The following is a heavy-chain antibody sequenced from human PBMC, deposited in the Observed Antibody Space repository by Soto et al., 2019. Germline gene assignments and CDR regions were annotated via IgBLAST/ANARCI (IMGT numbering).Heavy chain of an antibody. D-gene: IGHD4-17*01. J-gene: IGHJ5*02. CDR3: ARIRSRGDYVAGWFDP. CDR2: IFSNDAK. CDR1: GFSLSSDRMG. V-gene: IGHV2-26*01. Sequence: QVTLKESGPVLVKPTETLTLTCTVSGFSLSSDRMGVGWIRQPPGKALEWLAHIFSNDAKSYSTSLKSRLTISRDASKSHVVLTMTNMDPVDTATYYCARIRSRGDYVAGWFDPWGQGTLVTVSS.